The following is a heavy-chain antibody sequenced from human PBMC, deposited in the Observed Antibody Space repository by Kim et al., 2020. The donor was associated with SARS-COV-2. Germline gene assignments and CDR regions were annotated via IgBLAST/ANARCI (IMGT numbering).Heavy chain of an antibody. V-gene: IGHV3-23*01. CDR1: GFTFSSYA. CDR3: AKDPGFIGYGYDWFDP. J-gene: IGHJ5*02. D-gene: IGHD5-18*01. CDR2: ISGSGGST. Sequence: GGSLRLSCAASGFTFSSYAMSWVRQAPGKGLEWVSAISGSGGSTYYADSVKGRFTISRDNSKNTLYLQMNSLRAEDTAVYYCAKDPGFIGYGYDWFDPWGQGTLVTVSS.